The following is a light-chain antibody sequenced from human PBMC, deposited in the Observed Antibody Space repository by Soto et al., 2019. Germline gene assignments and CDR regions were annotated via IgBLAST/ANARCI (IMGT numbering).Light chain of an antibody. V-gene: IGKV3-15*01. Sequence: VVMTQYPATLSVSPCEVVTLSWSSSQSVSSNLAWYQQRPGQAPRLLIYGASTRATGIPARFSGSGSGTEFTLTISSLQSEDFAVYYCQQYNNWPPITFGQGTRLEIK. CDR2: GAS. CDR3: QQYNNWPPIT. CDR1: QSVSSN. J-gene: IGKJ5*01.